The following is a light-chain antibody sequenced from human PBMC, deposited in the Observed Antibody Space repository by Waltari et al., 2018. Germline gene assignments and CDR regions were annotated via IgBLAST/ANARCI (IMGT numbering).Light chain of an antibody. J-gene: IGLJ3*02. Sequence: QSALTQPASVSGSPGQSITISCTGTSSDIGYYNYVSWYQHHPGTAPTLMIYDVSNRPSGVVNPFSGSKCGDTASLTISGLQAEDEDEYYCSDFTTRNAWVFGGGTKLTVL. V-gene: IGLV2-14*03. CDR1: SSDIGYYNY. CDR2: DVS. CDR3: SDFTTRNAWV.